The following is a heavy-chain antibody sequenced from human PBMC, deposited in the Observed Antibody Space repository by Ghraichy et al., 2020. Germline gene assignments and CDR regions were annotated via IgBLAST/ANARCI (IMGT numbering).Heavy chain of an antibody. D-gene: IGHD3-10*01. CDR2: ISAYSGNT. Sequence: ASVKVSCKASGYTFANDAVTWVRQVPGHGLEWMGWISAYSGNTKYVPKLQGRVTLSTDTATSTASMELTSLTFDDTAVYYCARGGSEWNWLEPWGQGTLVIVSS. V-gene: IGHV1-18*04. J-gene: IGHJ5*02. CDR3: ARGGSEWNWLEP. CDR1: GYTFANDA.